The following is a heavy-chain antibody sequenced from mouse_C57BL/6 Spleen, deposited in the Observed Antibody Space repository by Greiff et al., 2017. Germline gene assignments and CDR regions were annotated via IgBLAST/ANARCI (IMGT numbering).Heavy chain of an antibody. CDR2: IAPNSGGT. CDR3: ATFYGNYWFAY. J-gene: IGHJ3*01. CDR1: GYTFTSYW. Sequence: QVQLQQPGAELVKPGASVKLSCKASGYTFTSYWMHWVKQRPGRGLEWIGRIAPNSGGTKYNEKFTSKATLTVDKPSSTAYMQLSSLTSEYTAVYYCATFYGNYWFAYWGQGTLVTVSA. D-gene: IGHD2-10*01. V-gene: IGHV1-62-3*01.